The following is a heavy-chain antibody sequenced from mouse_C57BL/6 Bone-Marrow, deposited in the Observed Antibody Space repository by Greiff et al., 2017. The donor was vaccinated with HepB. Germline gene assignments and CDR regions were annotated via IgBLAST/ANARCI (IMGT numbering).Heavy chain of an antibody. V-gene: IGHV5-4*01. CDR3: ARDHVYYYGSSYWFAY. CDR1: GFTFSSYA. CDR2: ISDGGSYT. D-gene: IGHD1-1*01. Sequence: EVKLVESGGGLVKPGGSLKLSCAASGFTFSSYAMSWVRQTPEKRLEWVATISDGGSYTYYPDNVKGRFTISRDNAKNNLYLQMSHLKSEDTAMSYCARDHVYYYGSSYWFAYWGQGTLVTVSA. J-gene: IGHJ3*01.